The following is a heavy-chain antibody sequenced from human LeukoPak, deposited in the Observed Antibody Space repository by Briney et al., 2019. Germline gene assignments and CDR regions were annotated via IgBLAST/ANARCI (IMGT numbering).Heavy chain of an antibody. CDR1: GGSFSGYY. CDR2: INHSGST. CDR3: ARDLWSDAFDI. J-gene: IGHJ3*02. V-gene: IGHV4-34*01. Sequence: SETLSLTCAVYGGSFSGYYWSWIRQPPGKGLEWIGEINHSGSTNYNPSLKRRVTISVDTSKNQFSLKLSSVTAADTAVYYCARDLWSDAFDIWGQGTMVTVSS. D-gene: IGHD3-10*01.